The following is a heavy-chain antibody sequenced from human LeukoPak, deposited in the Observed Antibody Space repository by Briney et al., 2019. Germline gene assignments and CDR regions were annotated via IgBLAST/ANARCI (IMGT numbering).Heavy chain of an antibody. J-gene: IGHJ6*02. CDR2: IIPIFGIA. D-gene: IGHD3-22*01. Sequence: VSCKASGGTFSSYAISWVRQAPGQGLEWMGRIIPIFGIANYAQKFQGRVTITADKSTSTAYMELSSLRSEDTAVYYCARDPYDSSGYYYSRYYYGMDVWGQGTTVTVSS. CDR1: GGTFSSYA. CDR3: ARDPYDSSGYYYSRYYYGMDV. V-gene: IGHV1-69*04.